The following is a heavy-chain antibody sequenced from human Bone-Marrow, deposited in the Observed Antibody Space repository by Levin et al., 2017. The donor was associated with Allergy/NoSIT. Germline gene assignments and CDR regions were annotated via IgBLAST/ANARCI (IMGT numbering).Heavy chain of an antibody. CDR2: IKQDGSEK. CDR1: GFTFSSYW. CDR3: ARDLGLVTAIPRRGRYNWFDP. J-gene: IGHJ5*02. D-gene: IGHD2-21*02. Sequence: GGSLRLSCAASGFTFSSYWMSWVRQAPGKGLEWVANIKQDGSEKYYVDSVKGRFTISRDNAKNSLYLQMNSLRAEDTAVYYCARDLGLVTAIPRRGRYNWFDPWGQGTLVTVSS. V-gene: IGHV3-7*01.